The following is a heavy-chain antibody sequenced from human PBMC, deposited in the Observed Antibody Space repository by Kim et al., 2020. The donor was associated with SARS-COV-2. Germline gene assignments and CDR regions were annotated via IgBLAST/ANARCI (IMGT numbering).Heavy chain of an antibody. J-gene: IGHJ4*02. V-gene: IGHV3-48*02. Sequence: KGPSTIARDNAKNAMYLQLNSLREEDTAVYYCARADYYYDSSGYYWPFDYWGQGTLVTVSS. D-gene: IGHD3-22*01. CDR3: ARADYYYDSSGYYWPFDY.